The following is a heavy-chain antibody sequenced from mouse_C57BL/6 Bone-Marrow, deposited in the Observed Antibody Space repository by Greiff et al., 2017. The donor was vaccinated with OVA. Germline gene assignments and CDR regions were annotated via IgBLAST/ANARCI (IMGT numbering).Heavy chain of an antibody. CDR2: IYPGDGDT. Sequence: VKLVESGPELVKPGASVKISCKASVYAFSSSWMNWVKQRPGKGLEWIGRIYPGDGDTNYNGKFKGKATLTADKSSSTAYMQLSSLTSEDSAVYFCARSGRDYYGAMDYWGQGTSVTVSS. CDR1: VYAFSSSW. CDR3: ARSGRDYYGAMDY. J-gene: IGHJ4*01. V-gene: IGHV1-82*01. D-gene: IGHD1-1*01.